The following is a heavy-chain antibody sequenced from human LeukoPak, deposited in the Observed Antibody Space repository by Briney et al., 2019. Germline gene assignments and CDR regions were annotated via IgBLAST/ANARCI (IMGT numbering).Heavy chain of an antibody. CDR3: AKSPRSAADNWFDP. CDR1: GFTFSSYS. J-gene: IGHJ5*02. Sequence: GGSLRLSCAASGFTFSSYSMNWVRQAPGKGLEWVSGISAGGGSTYYADSVKGRFTISRDNSKNTLYLQMNSLTVEDTAVYYCAKSPRSAADNWFDPWGQGTLVTVSS. CDR2: ISAGGGST. V-gene: IGHV3-23*01. D-gene: IGHD6-13*01.